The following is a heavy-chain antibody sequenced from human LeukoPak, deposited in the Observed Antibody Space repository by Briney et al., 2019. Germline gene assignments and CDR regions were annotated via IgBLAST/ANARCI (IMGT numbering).Heavy chain of an antibody. CDR1: GGTFSSYA. CDR3: ARSFVVVPGAIDWFDP. D-gene: IGHD2-2*02. V-gene: IGHV1-69*13. J-gene: IGHJ5*02. CDR2: IIPIFGTA. Sequence: SVKVSCKASGGTFSSYAISWVRQAPGQGLEWMGGIIPIFGTANYAQKFQGRVTITADESTSTAYMELSSLRSEDTAVYYCARSFVVVPGAIDWFDPWGQGTLVTVSS.